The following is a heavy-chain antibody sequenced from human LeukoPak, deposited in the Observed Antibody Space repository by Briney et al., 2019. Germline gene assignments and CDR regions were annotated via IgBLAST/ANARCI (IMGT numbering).Heavy chain of an antibody. D-gene: IGHD6-19*01. CDR3: ARDSTRAYSSGSAGVIHY. Sequence: ASVKVSCKASGYTFTSYGISWVRQAPGQGLEWMGWISAYNGNTNYAQKLQGRVTMTTDTSTRTAYMQLRSLRSDDTAVYYCARDSTRAYSSGSAGVIHYWGQGTLDTVSS. CDR2: ISAYNGNT. J-gene: IGHJ4*02. CDR1: GYTFTSYG. V-gene: IGHV1-18*01.